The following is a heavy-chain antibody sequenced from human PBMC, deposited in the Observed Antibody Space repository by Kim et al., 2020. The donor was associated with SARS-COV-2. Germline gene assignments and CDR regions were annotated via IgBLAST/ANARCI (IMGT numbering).Heavy chain of an antibody. CDR2: IGSSGTST. V-gene: IGHV3-48*03. J-gene: IGHJ3*02. CDR1: GFTLSSYE. CDR3: ARLFGGAGI. Sequence: GGSLRLSCAASGFTLSSYEMNWVRQAPGKGLEWVSYIGSSGTSTSYADSVKGRFTIFRDNAKNPLYLQMNSLRVEDTAVYYCARLFGGAGIWGQGTMVTVSS. D-gene: IGHD3-10*02.